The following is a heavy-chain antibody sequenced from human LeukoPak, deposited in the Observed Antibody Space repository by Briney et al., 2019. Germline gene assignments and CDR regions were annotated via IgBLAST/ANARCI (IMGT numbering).Heavy chain of an antibody. CDR2: ISSSSSYI. CDR1: GFTFSSYS. Sequence: GGSLRLSCAASGFTFSSYSMNWVRQAPGKGLEWLSSISSSSSYIYYADSVKGRFTISRDNAKNSLYLQMNSLRAEDTAVYYCASHWNYDLWGVDYWGQGTLVTVSS. J-gene: IGHJ4*02. V-gene: IGHV3-21*01. CDR3: ASHWNYDLWGVDY. D-gene: IGHD1-7*01.